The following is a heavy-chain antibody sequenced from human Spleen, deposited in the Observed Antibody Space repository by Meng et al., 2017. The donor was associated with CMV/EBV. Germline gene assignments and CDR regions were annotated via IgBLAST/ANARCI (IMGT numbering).Heavy chain of an antibody. CDR3: ARGKTQRYSSSWYYYYYGMDV. D-gene: IGHD6-13*01. CDR2: INHSGST. J-gene: IGHJ6*02. Sequence: GSLRLSCAVYGGSFSGYYWSWIRQPPGKGLEWIGEINHSGSTNYNPSLKSRVTISVDTSKNQFSLKLSSVTAADTAVYYCARGKTQRYSSSWYYYYYGMDVWGQGTTVTVS. CDR1: GGSFSGYY. V-gene: IGHV4-34*01.